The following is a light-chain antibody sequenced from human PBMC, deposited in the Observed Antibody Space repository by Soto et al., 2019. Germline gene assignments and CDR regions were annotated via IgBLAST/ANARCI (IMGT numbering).Light chain of an antibody. Sequence: QSALTQPASVSGSPGQSITISCSGTTSDVGSFSLVSWYHQPPGKAPKVIIYEGSKRPSGVSNRFSGSNSGNTAYLTISGVQGEDEGYYYCCSYAGTTDVVIGEGTKVT. J-gene: IGLJ2*01. V-gene: IGLV2-23*01. CDR1: TSDVGSFSL. CDR3: CSYAGTTDVV. CDR2: EGS.